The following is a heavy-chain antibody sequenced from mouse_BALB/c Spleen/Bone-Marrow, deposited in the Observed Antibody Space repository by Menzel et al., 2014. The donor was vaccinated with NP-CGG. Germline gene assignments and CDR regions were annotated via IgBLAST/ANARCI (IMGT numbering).Heavy chain of an antibody. CDR2: FHPYNDDT. CDR3: ARGYGNWYFDV. D-gene: IGHD2-10*02. V-gene: IGHV1-47*01. J-gene: IGHJ1*01. Sequence: VMLVESGAGLVKPGASVKMSCKAFGYTFTTYPIEWMKQNHGKSLEWIGNFHPYNDDTKYNEKFKGKAKLTVEKSSSTVYLELSRLTSDDSAVYYCARGYGNWYFDVWGAGTTVTVSS. CDR1: GYTFTTYP.